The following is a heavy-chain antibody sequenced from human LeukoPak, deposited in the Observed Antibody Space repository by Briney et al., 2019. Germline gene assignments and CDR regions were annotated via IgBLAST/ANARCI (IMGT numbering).Heavy chain of an antibody. CDR1: GGTFSSYA. Sequence: GASVKVSRKASGGTFSSYAISWVRQAPGQGLEWMGRIIPILGIANYAQKFQGRVTITADKSTSTAYMELSSLRSEDTAVYYCARGTKSGLGESSVGYWGQGTLVTVSS. D-gene: IGHD3-16*01. J-gene: IGHJ4*02. CDR2: IIPILGIA. V-gene: IGHV1-69*04. CDR3: ARGTKSGLGESSVGY.